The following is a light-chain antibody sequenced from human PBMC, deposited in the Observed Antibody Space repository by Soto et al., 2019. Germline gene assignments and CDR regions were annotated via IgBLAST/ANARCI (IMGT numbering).Light chain of an antibody. Sequence: QLVLTQSPSASASLGASVKLTCTLSSGHNSYAIAWHQQQPEKGPRYLMKVNSDGSHNKGDGIPDRFSGSSSGAERYLTISSLQSEDEADYYCQTWGTGIQGVFGGGTQLTVL. CDR1: SGHNSYA. CDR2: VNSDGSH. CDR3: QTWGTGIQGV. J-gene: IGLJ3*02. V-gene: IGLV4-69*01.